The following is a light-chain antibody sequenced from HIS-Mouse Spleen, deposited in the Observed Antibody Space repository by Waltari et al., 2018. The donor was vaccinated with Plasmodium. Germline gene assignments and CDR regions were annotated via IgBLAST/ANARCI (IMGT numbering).Light chain of an antibody. CDR2: EVS. CDR3: SSYAGSNNLV. CDR1: RRDVGGYNS. V-gene: IGLV2-8*01. J-gene: IGLJ2*01. Sequence: QSALTQPPSASGSPGQSVPISCTGTRRDVGGYNSVSWYQQHPGKAPKLMIYEVSKRPSGVPDRFSGSKSGNTASLTVSGLQAEDEADYYCSSYAGSNNLVFGGGTKLTVL.